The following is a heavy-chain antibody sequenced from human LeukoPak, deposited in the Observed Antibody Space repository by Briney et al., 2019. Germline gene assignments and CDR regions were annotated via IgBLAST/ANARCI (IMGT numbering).Heavy chain of an antibody. V-gene: IGHV1-58*01. CDR1: GFTFTSSA. J-gene: IGHJ4*02. Sequence: SVKVSCKASGFTFTSSAVQWARQARGQGLEWIGWIVVGSGNTNYAQKFQERVTINRDMSTSTAYMELSSLRSEDTAVYYCATDDVTTGTKTALGYWGQGTLVPVSS. D-gene: IGHD1-1*01. CDR3: ATDDVTTGTKTALGY. CDR2: IVVGSGNT.